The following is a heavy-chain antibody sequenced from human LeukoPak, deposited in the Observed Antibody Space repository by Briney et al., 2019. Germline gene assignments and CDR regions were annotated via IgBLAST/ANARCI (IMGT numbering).Heavy chain of an antibody. CDR2: ISSSSSYI. V-gene: IGHV3-21*01. CDR3: ATADYYDSSGYGPLDY. D-gene: IGHD3-22*01. CDR1: GFTFSSYS. Sequence: GGSLRLSCAASGFTFSSYSMNWVRQAPGKGLEWVSSISSSSSYIYYADSVKGRFTISRDNAKNSLYLQMNSLRAEDTAVYYCATADYYDSSGYGPLDYWGQGTLVTVSS. J-gene: IGHJ4*02.